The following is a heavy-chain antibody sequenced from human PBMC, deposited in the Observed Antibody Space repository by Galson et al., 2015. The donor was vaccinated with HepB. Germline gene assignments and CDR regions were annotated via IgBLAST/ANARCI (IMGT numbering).Heavy chain of an antibody. D-gene: IGHD6-19*01. CDR1: GYSFTSYW. CDR2: IYPGDSDT. CDR3: ARQLGDEVDSSGWYWPPCWFDP. V-gene: IGHV5-51*01. J-gene: IGHJ5*02. Sequence: QSGAEVKKPGESLKISCKGSGYSFTSYWIGWVRQMPGKGLEWMGIIYPGDSDTRYSPSFQGQVTISADKSISTAYLQWSSLKASDTAMYYCARQLGDEVDSSGWYWPPCWFDPWGQGTLVTVSS.